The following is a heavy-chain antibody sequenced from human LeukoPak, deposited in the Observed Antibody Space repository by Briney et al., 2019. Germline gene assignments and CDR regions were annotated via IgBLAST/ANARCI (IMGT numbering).Heavy chain of an antibody. J-gene: IGHJ4*02. CDR3: ARIPNYYGSGSYVDY. D-gene: IGHD3-10*01. CDR1: GGSISSYY. CDR2: IYYSGIT. Sequence: SETLSLTCTVSGGSISSYYWSWIRQPPGKGLEWIGYIYYSGITNYNPSLKSRVTISVDTSKNQLSLKLSSVTAADTAVYFCARIPNYYGSGSYVDYWGQGTLVTVSS. V-gene: IGHV4-59*01.